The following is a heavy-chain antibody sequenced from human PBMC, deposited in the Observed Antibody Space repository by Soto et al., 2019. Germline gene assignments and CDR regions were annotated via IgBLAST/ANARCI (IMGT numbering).Heavy chain of an antibody. J-gene: IGHJ4*02. Sequence: EVQLVESGGGLVQPGGSLRLSCAASGFTFSMYWMHWVRQVPGKGPEWVSRINDDGISTNYADSVKGRFTISRDNAKNTLYLQMHPLRVEDPAVYYCTRGTRSTSTGTGAFWGQGTLVTVSS. D-gene: IGHD1-1*01. CDR2: INDDGIST. V-gene: IGHV3-74*01. CDR1: GFTFSMYW. CDR3: TRGTRSTSTGTGAF.